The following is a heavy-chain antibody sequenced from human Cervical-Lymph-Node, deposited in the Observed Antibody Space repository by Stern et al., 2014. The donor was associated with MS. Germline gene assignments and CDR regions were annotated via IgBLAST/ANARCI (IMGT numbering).Heavy chain of an antibody. V-gene: IGHV1-2*02. J-gene: IGHJ6*02. D-gene: IGHD5-12*01. CDR3: AGNLVAADADYYYDYGMDV. Sequence: VQLLESGAEVKKPGASVKVSCKASGYTFTGYYMNWVRQAPGQGLEWMGWINPNSGGTNYAPKVPGRVTMNTDTSLRKASMHRMISDDTAVYYCAGNLVAADADYYYDYGMDVWGQGTTVTVSS. CDR1: GYTFTGYY. CDR2: INPNSGGT.